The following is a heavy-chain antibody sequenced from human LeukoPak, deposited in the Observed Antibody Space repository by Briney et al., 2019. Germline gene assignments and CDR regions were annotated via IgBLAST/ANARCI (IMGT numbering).Heavy chain of an antibody. CDR3: ARQTSGSGWYYFDY. Sequence: SETLSLTCAVSGASIYTVGSYWGWIRQPPGKGLEWIGSIYYSGSTYYNPSLKSRVTISVDTSKNQFSLKLSSVTAADTAVYYCARQTSGSGWYYFDYWGQGTLVTVSS. D-gene: IGHD6-19*01. CDR2: IYYSGST. CDR1: GASIYTVGSY. J-gene: IGHJ4*02. V-gene: IGHV4-39*01.